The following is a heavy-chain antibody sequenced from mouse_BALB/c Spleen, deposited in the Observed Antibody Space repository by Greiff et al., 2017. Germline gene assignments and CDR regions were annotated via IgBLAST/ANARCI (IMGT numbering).Heavy chain of an antibody. CDR3: ARSIDY. CDR2: IYPGDGDT. J-gene: IGHJ4*01. CDR1: GYAFSSYW. V-gene: IGHV1-80*01. Sequence: VMLVESGAELVRPGSSVKISCKASGYAFSSYWMNWVKQRPGQGLEWIGQIYPGDGDTNYNGKFKGKATLTADKSSSTAYMQLSSLTSEDSAVYFCARSIDYWGQGTSVTVSS.